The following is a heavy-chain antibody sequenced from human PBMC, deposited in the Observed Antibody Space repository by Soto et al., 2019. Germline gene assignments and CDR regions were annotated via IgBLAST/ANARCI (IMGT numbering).Heavy chain of an antibody. J-gene: IGHJ6*02. CDR2: IYYSGST. Sequence: PSETLSLTCTVSGDSIRSYYWTWIRQPPGKGLELIGYIYYSGSTRYNPSLKSRVTISVDMSKNQFSLKLSSVIAADTAVCYCARAYGGFDNGLDVWGQRTAVTVSS. V-gene: IGHV4-59*01. CDR3: ARAYGGFDNGLDV. D-gene: IGHD5-12*01. CDR1: GDSIRSYY.